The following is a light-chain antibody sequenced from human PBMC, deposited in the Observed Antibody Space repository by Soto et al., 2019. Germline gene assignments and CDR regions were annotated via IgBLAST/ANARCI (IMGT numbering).Light chain of an antibody. V-gene: IGKV3-15*01. CDR2: GAS. Sequence: EIVMTQSPAPLSVSPGERATLSCRASQSVSSNLAWYQQKPGQAPRLLIYGASTRATGISARFSGSGSGTEFTLTISSLQSEDFGVYYCQQYNNWWTFGQGTKVDIK. CDR1: QSVSSN. J-gene: IGKJ1*01. CDR3: QQYNNWWT.